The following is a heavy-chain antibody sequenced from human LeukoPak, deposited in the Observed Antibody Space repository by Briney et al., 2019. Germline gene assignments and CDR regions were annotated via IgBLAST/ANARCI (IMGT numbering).Heavy chain of an antibody. V-gene: IGHV3-20*04. CDR1: GFTFDDYG. D-gene: IGHD6-13*01. CDR3: ATGKRQLDY. Sequence: PGGSLRLSCAASGFTFDDYGVSWVRQAPGKGLEWVSGINWNGGSTGYADSVKGRFTISRDNANNSMYLQMNSLRTEDTAVYYCATGKRQLDYWGQGTTVTVSS. J-gene: IGHJ4*03. CDR2: INWNGGST.